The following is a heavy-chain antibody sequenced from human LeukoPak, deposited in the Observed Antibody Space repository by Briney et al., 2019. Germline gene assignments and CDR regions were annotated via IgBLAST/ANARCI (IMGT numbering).Heavy chain of an antibody. V-gene: IGHV3-11*01. CDR1: RFIFSNYY. Sequence: GGSLKLSCAASRFIFSNYYMSWIRQAPGKGLEWIATIYAHGGTNYYADSAQDRFTISRDNAKNSLFLQMNSLTAEDTAVYFCARAGTYGGYKVFDSWGQGTPVTVSS. J-gene: IGHJ5*02. D-gene: IGHD1-26*01. CDR2: IYAHGGTN. CDR3: ARAGTYGGYKVFDS.